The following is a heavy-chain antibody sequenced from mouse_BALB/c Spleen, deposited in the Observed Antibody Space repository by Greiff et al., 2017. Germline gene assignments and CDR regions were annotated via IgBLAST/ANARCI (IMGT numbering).Heavy chain of an antibody. V-gene: IGHV1-69*02. CDR1: GYTFTSYW. D-gene: IGHD2-4*01. CDR3: TRSSTMITGYWYFDV. J-gene: IGHJ1*01. CDR2: IYPSDSST. Sequence: QVQLQQPGAELVRPGASVKLSCKASGYTFTSYWINWVKQRPGQGLEWIGNIYPSDSSTNSNQKFKDKATLTVDKSSSPAYMQLSSPTSEDSAVYYCTRSSTMITGYWYFDVWGAGTTVTVAS.